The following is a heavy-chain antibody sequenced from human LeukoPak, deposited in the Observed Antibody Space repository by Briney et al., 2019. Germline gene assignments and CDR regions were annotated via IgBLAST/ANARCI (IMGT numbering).Heavy chain of an antibody. Sequence: PGRSLRLSCAASGFTFSSFAIHWVRQAPGKGLEWVALISYDGSNKYYADSVKGRLTISRDNSNNTLYLQMNSLRAEDTAVYYCAREYSDYGYYYNMEVWGQGTTVTVSS. CDR3: AREYSDYGYYYNMEV. CDR2: ISYDGSNK. V-gene: IGHV3-30-3*01. J-gene: IGHJ6*02. CDR1: GFTFSSFA. D-gene: IGHD5-12*01.